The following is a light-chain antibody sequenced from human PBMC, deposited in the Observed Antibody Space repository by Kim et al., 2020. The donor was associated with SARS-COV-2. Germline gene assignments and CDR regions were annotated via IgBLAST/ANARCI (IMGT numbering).Light chain of an antibody. CDR2: AAS. CDR3: QQANSFPRT. CDR1: QDISSW. V-gene: IGKV1-12*01. Sequence: ASVGDRVTITCRASQDISSWLAWYQQKPGKAPKLLIYAASTLQSGVPSRFSGSGSGTDFTLSISSLQPEDFATYYCQQANSFPRTFGQGTKVDIK. J-gene: IGKJ1*01.